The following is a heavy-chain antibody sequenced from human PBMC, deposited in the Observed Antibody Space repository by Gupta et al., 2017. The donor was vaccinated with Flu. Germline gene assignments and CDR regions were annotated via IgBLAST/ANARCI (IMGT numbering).Heavy chain of an antibody. D-gene: IGHD5-18*01. Sequence: LEWIGEINHSGSTNYNPSLKSRVTISVDTSKNQFSLKLSSVTAADTAVYYCAREGTTMATYYFDYWGQGTLVTVSS. V-gene: IGHV4-34*01. CDR3: AREGTTMATYYFDY. CDR2: INHSGST. J-gene: IGHJ4*02.